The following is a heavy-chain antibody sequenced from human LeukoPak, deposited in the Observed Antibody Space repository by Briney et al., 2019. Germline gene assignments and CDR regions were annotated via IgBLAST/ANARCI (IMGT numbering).Heavy chain of an antibody. J-gene: IGHJ6*03. Sequence: SGGSLRLSCAASGFTFSSYGMHWVRQAPGKGLEWVAVIWYDGSNKYYADSVKGRFTISRDNSENTLYLQMNSLRAEDTAVYYCARAPRGFRGDYYYMDVWGKGTTVTVSS. CDR2: IWYDGSNK. V-gene: IGHV3-33*01. D-gene: IGHD3-10*01. CDR1: GFTFSSYG. CDR3: ARAPRGFRGDYYYMDV.